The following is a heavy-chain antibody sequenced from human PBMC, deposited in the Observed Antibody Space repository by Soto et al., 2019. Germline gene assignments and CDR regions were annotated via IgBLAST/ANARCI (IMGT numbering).Heavy chain of an antibody. J-gene: IGHJ6*02. CDR3: ARAAGIMTRGFHGMDV. CDR1: GFAFSSYE. CDR2: ISSSSATI. D-gene: IGHD3-10*01. V-gene: IGHV3-48*03. Sequence: GGSLRLSCTASGFAFSSYEMNWVRQAPGKGPEWVSYISSSSATIHYVDSVKGRFTISRDNAKNSVYLQMNSLRAEDSAVYYCARAAGIMTRGFHGMDVWGQGXTVTVYS.